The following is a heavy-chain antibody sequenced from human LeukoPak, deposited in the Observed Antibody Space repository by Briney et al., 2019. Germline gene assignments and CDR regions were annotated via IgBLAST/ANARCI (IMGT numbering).Heavy chain of an antibody. D-gene: IGHD2-2*01. CDR2: ISAYNANT. Sequence: GASVKVSCKASSYTFTSYGISWVRQAPGQGPEWIGRISAYNANTNYAQKLQGRVTMTTDTSTSTAYMELRSLRSDDTAVYCCASPSTRDFYYYGMDVWGQGTTVTVSS. CDR3: ASPSTRDFYYYGMDV. J-gene: IGHJ6*02. V-gene: IGHV1-18*01. CDR1: SYTFTSYG.